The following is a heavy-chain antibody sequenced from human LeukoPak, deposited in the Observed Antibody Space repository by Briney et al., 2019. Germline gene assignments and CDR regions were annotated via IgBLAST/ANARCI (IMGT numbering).Heavy chain of an antibody. CDR3: ARDWRVAATNAGDF. D-gene: IGHD6-13*01. V-gene: IGHV4-39*07. CDR1: GGSLSISSHY. Sequence: SETLSLTCTVSGGSLSISSHYWGWIRQPPGKGLEWLGSLHYSGHTYYHPSLRSRVTISVDTSKNQFSLKLSSVTAADTAVYYCARDWRVAATNAGDFWGQGTLVTVSS. J-gene: IGHJ4*02. CDR2: LHYSGHT.